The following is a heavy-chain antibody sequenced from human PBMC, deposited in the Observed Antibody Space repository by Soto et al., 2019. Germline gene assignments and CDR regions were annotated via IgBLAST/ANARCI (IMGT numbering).Heavy chain of an antibody. CDR2: IYYSGST. CDR3: ARGGGRNDILTGYYPLLFDY. V-gene: IGHV4-31*03. CDR1: GGSISSGGYY. J-gene: IGHJ4*02. Sequence: SETLSLTCTVSGGSISSGGYYWSWIRQHPGKGLEWIGYIYYSGSTYYNPSLKSRVTISVDTSKNQFSLKLSSVTAADTAVYYCARGGGRNDILTGYYPLLFDYWGQGTLVTVSS. D-gene: IGHD3-9*01.